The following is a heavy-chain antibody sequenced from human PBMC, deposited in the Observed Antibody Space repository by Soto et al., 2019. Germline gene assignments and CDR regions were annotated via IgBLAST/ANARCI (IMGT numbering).Heavy chain of an antibody. CDR3: ARNWSYYYYGMDV. CDR2: IYHSGST. D-gene: IGHD1-1*01. Sequence: SETLSLTCAVSGGSISSSNWWSWVRQPPGKGLEWIGEIYHSGSTNYNPSLKSRVTISVDKSKNQFSLKLSSATAADTAVYYCARNWSYYYYGMDVWGQGTTVTVSS. CDR1: GGSISSSNW. V-gene: IGHV4-4*02. J-gene: IGHJ6*02.